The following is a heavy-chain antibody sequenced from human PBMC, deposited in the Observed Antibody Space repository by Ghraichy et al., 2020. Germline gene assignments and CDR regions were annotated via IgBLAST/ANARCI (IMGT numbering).Heavy chain of an antibody. CDR2: IYNSGST. V-gene: IGHV4-61*01. D-gene: IGHD3-22*01. J-gene: IGHJ4*02. Sequence: GSLRLSCTVSGGSVSSDSYYWSWIRQPPGKGLEWIGYIYNSGSTNYNPSLKSRVTISVDTSKNQFSLKLSSVTAADTAVYYCARDWRRYYDSSGDQAGYFDYWGQGTLVTVSS. CDR3: ARDWRRYYDSSGDQAGYFDY. CDR1: GGSVSSDSYY.